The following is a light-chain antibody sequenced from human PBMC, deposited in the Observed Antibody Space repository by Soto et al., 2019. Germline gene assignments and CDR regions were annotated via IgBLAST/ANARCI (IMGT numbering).Light chain of an antibody. Sequence: EIVLTQSPGTLSLSPGERATLSCRASQSVSSSYLAWYQQKPGQAPRLLIYGASSRATGIPDRFSGSGSGTDFTLTISRLEPEDFAVYYCQQYGSSLIFTFGPRTKVD. J-gene: IGKJ3*01. CDR2: GAS. CDR1: QSVSSSY. V-gene: IGKV3-20*01. CDR3: QQYGSSLIFT.